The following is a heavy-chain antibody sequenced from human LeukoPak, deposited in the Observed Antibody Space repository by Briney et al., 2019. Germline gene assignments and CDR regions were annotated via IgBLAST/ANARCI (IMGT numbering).Heavy chain of an antibody. D-gene: IGHD1-26*01. Sequence: GGSLRLSCAASGFTFSSYSMNWVRRAPGKGLEWVSVIYSGGITYYADSVKGRFTISRDNSKNTLYLQMNSLRAEDTAVYYCGRDQRGSYGIDYWGQGTLVTVSS. CDR1: GFTFSSYS. J-gene: IGHJ4*02. CDR3: GRDQRGSYGIDY. CDR2: IYSGGIT. V-gene: IGHV3-66*01.